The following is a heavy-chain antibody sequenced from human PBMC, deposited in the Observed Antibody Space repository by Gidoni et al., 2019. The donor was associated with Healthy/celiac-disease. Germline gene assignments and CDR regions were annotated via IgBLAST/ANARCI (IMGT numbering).Heavy chain of an antibody. V-gene: IGHV3-33*01. CDR1: GIPFSSYG. D-gene: IGHD4-17*01. CDR3: ARESTVVTPLDY. CDR2: IWYDGSNK. J-gene: IGHJ4*02. Sequence: QVQLVESGGGVVQPGRSLRLSCAASGIPFSSYGTHWVRQAPGKGLEWVAVIWYDGSNKYYADSVKGRFTISRDNSKNTLYLQMNSLRAEDTAVYYCARESTVVTPLDYWGQGTLVTVSS.